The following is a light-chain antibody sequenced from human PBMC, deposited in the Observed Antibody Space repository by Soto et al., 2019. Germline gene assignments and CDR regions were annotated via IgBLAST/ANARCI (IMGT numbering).Light chain of an antibody. CDR3: QQYHTYWWT. J-gene: IGKJ1*01. V-gene: IGKV1-5*03. CDR2: KAS. CDR1: QTIINW. Sequence: DIQMSHSPSTLCASVGDRVTITCRASQTIINWLAWYQQKPGKAPKLLIYKASTLEGEVPSRFSGSGSETEFTLTINSLQPDDSATYYCQQYHTYWWTFGQGTKVDIK.